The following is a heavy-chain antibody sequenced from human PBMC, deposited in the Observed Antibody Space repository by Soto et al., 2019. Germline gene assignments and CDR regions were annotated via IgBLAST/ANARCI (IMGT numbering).Heavy chain of an antibody. CDR2: ISGSGGST. CDR1: GFTFSSYA. J-gene: IGHJ4*02. D-gene: IGHD4-17*01. Sequence: PGGSLRLSCAASGFTFSSYAISWVRQPPGKGLEWVSAISGSGGSTYYADSVKGRFTISRDNSKNTLYLQMNSLRAEDTAVYYYAKTPGDYRYYFDYWGQGTLVTVSS. V-gene: IGHV3-23*01. CDR3: AKTPGDYRYYFDY.